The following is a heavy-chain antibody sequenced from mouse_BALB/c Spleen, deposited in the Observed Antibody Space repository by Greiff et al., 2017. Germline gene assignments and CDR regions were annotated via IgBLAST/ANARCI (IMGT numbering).Heavy chain of an antibody. Sequence: EVMLVESGAELVKPGASVKLSCTASGFNIKDTYMHWVKQRPEQGLEWIGRIDPANGNTKYDPKFQGKATITADTSSNTAYLQLSSLTSEDTAVYYCARAYGLGAYWGQGTLVTVSA. J-gene: IGHJ3*01. D-gene: IGHD1-1*02. CDR1: GFNIKDTY. V-gene: IGHV14-3*02. CDR2: IDPANGNT. CDR3: ARAYGLGAY.